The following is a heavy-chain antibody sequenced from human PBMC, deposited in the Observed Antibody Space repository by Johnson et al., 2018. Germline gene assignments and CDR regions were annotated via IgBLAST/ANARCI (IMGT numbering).Heavy chain of an antibody. CDR3: ARYYYSYGMDV. CDR1: GGSISSSSYY. J-gene: IGHJ6*02. CDR2: IYYSGST. Sequence: QVQLQESGPGLVKPSETLSLTCFVSGGSISSSSYYWGWIRQPPGKGLEWIGTIYYSGSTYYNPSLKSRVTISVDTSKNQFSLKLTSVTVADAAVYSCARYYYSYGMDVWGQGTTVTVSS. V-gene: IGHV4-39*01.